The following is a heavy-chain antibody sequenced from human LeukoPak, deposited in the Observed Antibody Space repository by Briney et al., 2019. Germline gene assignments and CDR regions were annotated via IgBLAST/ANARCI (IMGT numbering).Heavy chain of an antibody. J-gene: IGHJ6*03. CDR2: IIPIFGTA. Sequence: ASAKVSCKASGGTFSSYAISWVRQAPGQGLEWMGRIIPIFGTANYAQKFQGRVTITTDESTSTAYMELSSLRSEDTAVYYCASSPPPCYYMDVWGKGTTVTVSS. V-gene: IGHV1-69*05. CDR3: ASSPPPCYYMDV. CDR1: GGTFSSYA.